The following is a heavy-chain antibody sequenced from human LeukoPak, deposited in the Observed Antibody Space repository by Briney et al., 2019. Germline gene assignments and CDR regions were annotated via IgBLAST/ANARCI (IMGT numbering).Heavy chain of an antibody. V-gene: IGHV4-4*07. J-gene: IGHJ3*02. Sequence: SETLSLTCTVSGGSSSSYYWSWIRQPAGKGLEWIGRIYPSGSTKYNPSLKSRVTISVDKSKNQLSLKLNSVTAADTAVYYCARDVSSGGASDIWGQGTMVTVSS. D-gene: IGHD6-19*01. CDR2: IYPSGST. CDR1: GGSSSSYY. CDR3: ARDVSSGGASDI.